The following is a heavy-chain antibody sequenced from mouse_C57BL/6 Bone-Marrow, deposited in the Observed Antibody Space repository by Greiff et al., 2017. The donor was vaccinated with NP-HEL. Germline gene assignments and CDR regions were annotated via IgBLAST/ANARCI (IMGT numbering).Heavy chain of an antibody. CDR3: AKYYPLFDY. J-gene: IGHJ2*01. CDR1: GYSFTDYN. CDR2: INPNYGTT. V-gene: IGHV1-39*01. D-gene: IGHD1-1*02. Sequence: VQLQQSGPELVKPGASVKISCKASGYSFTDYNMNWVKQSNGKSLEWIGVINPNYGTTSYNHKFKVKATLTVDQSSSTAHMQLNCLTSEDSTVYCSAKYYPLFDYWGQGTTLTVSS.